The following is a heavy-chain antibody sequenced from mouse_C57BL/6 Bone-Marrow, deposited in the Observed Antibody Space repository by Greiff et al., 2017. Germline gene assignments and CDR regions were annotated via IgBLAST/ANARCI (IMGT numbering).Heavy chain of an antibody. CDR3: ARGTTVPFAY. J-gene: IGHJ3*01. V-gene: IGHV1-55*01. Sequence: LKQPGAELVKPGASVKMSCKASGYTFTSYWITWVKQRPGQGLEWIGDIYPGSGSTNYNEKFKSKATLTVDTSSSTAYMQLSSLTSEDSAVYYCARGTTVPFAYWGQGTLVTVSA. CDR2: IYPGSGST. D-gene: IGHD1-1*01. CDR1: GYTFTSYW.